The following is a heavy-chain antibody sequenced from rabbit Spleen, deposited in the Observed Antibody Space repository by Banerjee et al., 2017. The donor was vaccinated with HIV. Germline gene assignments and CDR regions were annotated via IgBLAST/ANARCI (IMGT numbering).Heavy chain of an antibody. CDR1: GLDFSSGYY. D-gene: IGHD1-1*01. V-gene: IGHV1S40*01. CDR3: ARDTSSSFSSYGMDL. Sequence: QSLEESGGDLVKPGASLTLTCKASGLDFSSGYYMCWVRQAPGKGLEWIACIWTSTNNPYYASWAKGRFTISKASSTTVTLQMTSLTVADTATYFCARDTSSSFSSYGMDLWGQGTLVTVS. CDR2: IWTSTNNP. J-gene: IGHJ6*01.